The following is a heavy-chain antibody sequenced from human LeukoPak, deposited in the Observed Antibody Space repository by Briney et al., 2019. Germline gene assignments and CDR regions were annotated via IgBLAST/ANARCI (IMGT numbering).Heavy chain of an antibody. D-gene: IGHD3-10*01. V-gene: IGHV3-48*01. CDR3: ARSRHGSGSFDY. CDR2: IRHSSSDI. CDR1: GFTFSSYS. Sequence: PGGSLRLSCAVSGFTFSSYSMNWVRQAPGKGLEWISFIRHSSSDIYYADSVKGRFTISRDNAKNSLYLQMNSLRAEDTAVYYCARSRHGSGSFDYWGQGTLVTVSS. J-gene: IGHJ4*02.